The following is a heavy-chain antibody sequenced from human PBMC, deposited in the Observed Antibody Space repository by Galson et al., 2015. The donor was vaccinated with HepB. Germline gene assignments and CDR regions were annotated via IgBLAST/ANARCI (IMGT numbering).Heavy chain of an antibody. CDR2: IVVGSGNT. D-gene: IGHD5-24*01. J-gene: IGHJ3*02. CDR1: GFTFTSSA. V-gene: IGHV1-58*02. CDR3: AADEGRLQFDAFDI. Sequence: SVKVSCKASGFTFTSSAMQWVRQARGQRLEWIGWIVVGSGNTNYAQKFQERVTITRDMSTSTAYMELSSLRSEDTAVYYCAADEGRLQFDAFDIWGQGTMVTVSS.